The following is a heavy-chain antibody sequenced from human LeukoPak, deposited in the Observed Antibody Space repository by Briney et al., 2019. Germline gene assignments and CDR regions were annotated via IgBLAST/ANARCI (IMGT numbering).Heavy chain of an antibody. J-gene: IGHJ4*02. CDR2: KYYRSKWYN. Sequence: QTLSLTCAISGDSVSSNSAASNSIRQSPSGGLEWLGRKYYRSKWYNAYAVSVKSRITTTPETSKNQFSLQLNSVTPEDTAVYYCARGHSGYLEYWGQGTLVTVSS. CDR1: GDSVSSNSAA. V-gene: IGHV6-1*01. D-gene: IGHD6-19*01. CDR3: ARGHSGYLEY.